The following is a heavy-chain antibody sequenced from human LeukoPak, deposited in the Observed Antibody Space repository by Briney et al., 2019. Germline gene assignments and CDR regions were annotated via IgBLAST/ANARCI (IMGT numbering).Heavy chain of an antibody. CDR3: AKSRGESRGASNY. D-gene: IGHD1-26*01. CDR2: ISSSGDTT. Sequence: GGSLRLSCAASGFTFSSYAMNWVRQAPGKGLEWVSFISSSGDTTYYADSVKGRFTISRDSSKNTLYLQMNSLRAEDTAVYYCAKSRGESRGASNYWGQGTLVTVSS. CDR1: GFTFSSYA. V-gene: IGHV3-23*01. J-gene: IGHJ4*02.